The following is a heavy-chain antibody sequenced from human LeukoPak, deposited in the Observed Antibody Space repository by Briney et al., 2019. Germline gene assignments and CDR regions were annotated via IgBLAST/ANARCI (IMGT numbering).Heavy chain of an antibody. J-gene: IGHJ6*02. CDR2: INPNNGGT. CDR1: GYTFTGYY. CDR3: ARDGVVRDYYYYGMDV. V-gene: IGHV1-2*06. D-gene: IGHD2-8*01. Sequence: GASVKVSCKASGYTFTGYYMHWVRQAPGQGLEWMGRINPNNGGTNYAQKLQGRVTMTTDTSTSTAYMELRSLRSDDTAVYYCARDGVVRDYYYYGMDVWGQGTTVTVSS.